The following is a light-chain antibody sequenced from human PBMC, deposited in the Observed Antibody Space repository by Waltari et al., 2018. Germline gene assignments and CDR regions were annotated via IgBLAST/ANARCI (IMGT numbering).Light chain of an antibody. J-gene: IGKJ5*01. CDR3: QQSYSTLIT. Sequence: DIQMTQSPSSLSASVGDRVTITCRASQSISSYLNWYQQKPGKAPKLLIYAASSLQSGVPSRFSGIGSGTDCTLTSRSLQPEDFATYYSQQSYSTLITVGQGTRLEIK. CDR1: QSISSY. CDR2: AAS. V-gene: IGKV1-39*01.